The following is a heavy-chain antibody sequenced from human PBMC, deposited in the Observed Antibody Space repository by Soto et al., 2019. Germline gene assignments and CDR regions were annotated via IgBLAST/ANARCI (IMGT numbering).Heavy chain of an antibody. V-gene: IGHV3-23*01. CDR2: ISGIGTGGST. CDR3: ATGWAAAGLLDV. CDR1: GFTFTTYA. D-gene: IGHD6-13*01. J-gene: IGHJ6*02. Sequence: PGGSLRLSCAASGFTFTTYAMSWVRQAPGKGLEWVSTISGIGTGGSTYYADSVKGRFTISRDKSKSTLYLQMNSLRAEDTALYYCATGWAAAGLLDVWGQGTTVPVSS.